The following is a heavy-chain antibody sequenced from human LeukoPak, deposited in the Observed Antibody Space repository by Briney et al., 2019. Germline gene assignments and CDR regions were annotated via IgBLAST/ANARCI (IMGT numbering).Heavy chain of an antibody. CDR2: IIPIFGTA. V-gene: IGHV1-69*13. CDR3: ARCITIFGVVTLYGDYYYGMDV. D-gene: IGHD3-3*01. CDR1: GGTFSSYA. Sequence: SVTVSCKASGGTFSSYAISWVRQAPGQGLEWMGGIIPIFGTANYAQKFQGRVTITADESTSTAYMELSSLRSEDTAVYYCARCITIFGVVTLYGDYYYGMDVWGQGTTVTVSS. J-gene: IGHJ6*02.